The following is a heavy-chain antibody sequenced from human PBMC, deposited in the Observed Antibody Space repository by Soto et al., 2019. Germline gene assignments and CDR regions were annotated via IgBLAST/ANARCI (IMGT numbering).Heavy chain of an antibody. CDR3: AREVRSNTGWYWDY. CDR1: GGSIISYY. V-gene: IGHV4-59*01. CDR2: IHHSGST. Sequence: QVQLQESGPGLVKPSETLSLTCTVSGGSIISYYWSWIRQSPEKGLEWIGYIHHSGSTLYNPSLNNRATVSLDRSNNQFSLKSTSVTAADTALYYCAREVRSNTGWYWDYWGQGTLVTVSS. D-gene: IGHD6-19*01. J-gene: IGHJ4*02.